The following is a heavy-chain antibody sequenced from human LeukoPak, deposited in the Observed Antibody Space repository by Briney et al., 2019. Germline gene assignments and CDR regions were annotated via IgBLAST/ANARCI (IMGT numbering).Heavy chain of an antibody. CDR1: RGAIRPYF. J-gene: IGHJ5*02. D-gene: IGHD2/OR15-2a*01. V-gene: IGHV4-4*09. CDR2: IFTTGST. CDR3: ARGGFGSSTYYFEVDP. Sequence: SETLSLTCTVSRGAIRPYFCRWIGQPAGKGVNGIGCIFTTGSTNYNPSLKSRVTISVDTSTKQLSLKLSSVTAADTAVYYCARGGFGSSTYYFEVDPWGQGTLVTVSS.